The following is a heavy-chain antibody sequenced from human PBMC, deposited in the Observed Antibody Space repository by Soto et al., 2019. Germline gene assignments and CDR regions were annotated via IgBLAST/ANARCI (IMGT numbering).Heavy chain of an antibody. CDR3: ARGLSSSSPPGY. Sequence: SETLSLTCAVYGGSFSGYYWSWIRQPPGKGLEWIGEINHSGSTNYNPSLKSRVTISVDTSKNQFSLTLSSVPAADTAVYYCARGLSSSSPPGYWGQGTLVTVS. CDR2: INHSGST. D-gene: IGHD6-13*01. V-gene: IGHV4-34*01. J-gene: IGHJ4*02. CDR1: GGSFSGYY.